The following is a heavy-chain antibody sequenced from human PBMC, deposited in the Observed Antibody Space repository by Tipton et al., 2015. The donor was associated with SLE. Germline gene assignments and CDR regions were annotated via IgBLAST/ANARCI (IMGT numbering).Heavy chain of an antibody. CDR1: GGSISRGGYY. V-gene: IGHV4-31*03. CDR2: IYYRGST. D-gene: IGHD3-10*01. Sequence: TLSLTCTVSGGSISRGGYYWGWIRQHPGKGLGWIGYIYYRGSTYYNPSLKSRVTISVDTSKNQFSLKLSSVTAADTAVYYCARDIDLMGYGSDRGAFDIWGQGATVTVSS. J-gene: IGHJ3*02. CDR3: ARDIDLMGYGSDRGAFDI.